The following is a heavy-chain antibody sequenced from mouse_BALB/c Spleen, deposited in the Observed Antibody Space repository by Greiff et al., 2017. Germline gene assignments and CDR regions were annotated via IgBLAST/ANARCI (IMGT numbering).Heavy chain of an antibody. J-gene: IGHJ4*01. V-gene: IGHV5-12-1*01. CDR2: ISSGGGST. Sequence: EVMLVESGGGLVKPGGSLKLSCAASGFAFSSYDMSWVRQTPEKRLEWVAYISSGGGSTYYPDTVKGRFTISRDNAKNTLYLQMSSLKSEDTAMYYCARLDYYAMDYWGQGTSVTGSS. CDR3: ARLDYYAMDY. CDR1: GFAFSSYD.